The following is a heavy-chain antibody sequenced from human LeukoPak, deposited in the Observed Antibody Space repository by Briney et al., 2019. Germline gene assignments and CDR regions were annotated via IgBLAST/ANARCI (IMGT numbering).Heavy chain of an antibody. J-gene: IGHJ4*02. CDR3: ARVRYGGNYYFDY. V-gene: IGHV3-74*01. D-gene: IGHD4-23*01. CDR2: INSDGSST. CDR1: GFTFSSYW. Sequence: GGSLRLSCAASGFTFSSYWMHWVRQAPGKGLVWVSRINSDGSSTSYADSVKGRFTISRGNAKNTLYLQMNSLRAEDTAVYYCARVRYGGNYYFDYWGQGTLVTVSS.